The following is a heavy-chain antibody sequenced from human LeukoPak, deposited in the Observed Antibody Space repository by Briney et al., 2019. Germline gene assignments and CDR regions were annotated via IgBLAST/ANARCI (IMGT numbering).Heavy chain of an antibody. CDR3: AGRDTAMASRWYYYYYMDV. CDR2: IYYSGST. Sequence: SETLSLTCTVSGGSISSYYWSWIRQPPGKGLEWIGYIYYSGSTNYNPSLKSRVTISVDTSKNQFSLKLSSVTAADTAVYYCAGRDTAMASRWYYYYYMDVWGKGTTVTVSS. V-gene: IGHV4-59*01. J-gene: IGHJ6*03. CDR1: GGSISSYY. D-gene: IGHD5-18*01.